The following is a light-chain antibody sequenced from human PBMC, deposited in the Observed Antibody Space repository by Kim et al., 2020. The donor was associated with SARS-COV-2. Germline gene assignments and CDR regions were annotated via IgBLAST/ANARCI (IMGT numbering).Light chain of an antibody. J-gene: IGLJ2*01. CDR3: NSRDSNDNVV. CDR2: GKN. Sequence: SSELTQDPAVSVALGQTVSITCQGDSLRSYYATWYQQKPGQAPILVIYGKNNRPSGIPDRFSGSSSGNTASLTITGTRAGDEADYYCNSRDSNDNVVFGGGTQLTVL. V-gene: IGLV3-19*01. CDR1: SLRSYY.